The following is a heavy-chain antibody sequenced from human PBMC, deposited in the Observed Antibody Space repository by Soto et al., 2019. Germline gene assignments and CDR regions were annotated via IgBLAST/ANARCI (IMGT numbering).Heavy chain of an antibody. Sequence: ASVKVSCKASGYAFTSYGISWVRQAPGQGLEWMGWISAYNGNTNYAQKLQGRVTMTTDTSTSTAYMELRSLRSDDTAVYYCARGGRHDSSGYYLPFSGMDVWGQGTTVTVSS. V-gene: IGHV1-18*01. CDR3: ARGGRHDSSGYYLPFSGMDV. CDR2: ISAYNGNT. J-gene: IGHJ6*02. CDR1: GYAFTSYG. D-gene: IGHD3-22*01.